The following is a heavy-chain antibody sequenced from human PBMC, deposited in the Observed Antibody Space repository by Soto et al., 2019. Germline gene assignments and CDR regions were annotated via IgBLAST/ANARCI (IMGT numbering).Heavy chain of an antibody. J-gene: IGHJ6*02. CDR3: ARLFWSCYYKDISMKSGSDYYYGMEV. CDR2: IDLYDYK. D-gene: IGHD3-3*01. CDR1: GFSLSTSGMC. V-gene: IGHV2-70*12. Sequence: ESGPTLVNPPQTLTLTCTFSGFSLSTSGMCVSWISQPPRKALKWLALIDLYDYKFYSTSLKTRLTFSMDTSKNQLVLTMTNIYPVDTATYFCARLFWSCYYKDISMKSGSDYYYGMEVWGQGTTVTVSS.